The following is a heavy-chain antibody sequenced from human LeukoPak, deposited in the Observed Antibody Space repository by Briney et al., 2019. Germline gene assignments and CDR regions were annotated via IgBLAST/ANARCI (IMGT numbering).Heavy chain of an antibody. V-gene: IGHV1-69*10. CDR2: IIPILGIP. CDR1: GGTFSSYG. CDR3: ARELSPGVNYYRDV. J-gene: IGHJ6*03. Sequence: ASVKVSCKISGGTFSSYGISWVRQAPGQGLEWMGGIIPILGIPKYAQKFQGRVTVMTDESTNTAYMELSSLKSEDTAVYYCARELSPGVNYYRDVGGKGTTVTFS. D-gene: IGHD2/OR15-2a*01.